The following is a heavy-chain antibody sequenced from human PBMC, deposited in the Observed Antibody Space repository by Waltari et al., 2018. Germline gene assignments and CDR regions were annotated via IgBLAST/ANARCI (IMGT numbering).Heavy chain of an antibody. D-gene: IGHD6-13*01. CDR3: ARVGSSWPYYYYYMDV. Sequence: QVQLQQWGAGLLKPSETLSLTCAVYGGSFSGYYWSWIRQPPGKGLEWIGEINHSGSTNYNPSLKSRVTISVDTSKNQFSLKLSSVTAADTAVYYCARVGSSWPYYYYYMDVWGKGTTVTVSS. J-gene: IGHJ6*03. V-gene: IGHV4-34*01. CDR2: INHSGST. CDR1: GGSFSGYY.